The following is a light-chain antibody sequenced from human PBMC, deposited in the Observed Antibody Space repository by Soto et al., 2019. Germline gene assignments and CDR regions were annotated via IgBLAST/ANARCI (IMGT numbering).Light chain of an antibody. V-gene: IGLV2-14*03. CDR2: DVS. Sequence: QSALTQPASVSGSPGKSITISCTGISSDVGGYNYVSWYQHHPGKAPKLMIYDVSYRPSGVSNRFSASKSGNTASLTISGLQAEDEADYYCSSYTSSSTHVVFGGGTKLTVL. CDR3: SSYTSSSTHVV. CDR1: SSDVGGYNY. J-gene: IGLJ2*01.